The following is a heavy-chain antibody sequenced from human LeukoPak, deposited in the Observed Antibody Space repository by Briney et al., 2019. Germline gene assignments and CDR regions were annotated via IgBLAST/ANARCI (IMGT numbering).Heavy chain of an antibody. CDR1: GYTFTSYD. J-gene: IGHJ6*02. V-gene: IGHV1-8*01. CDR2: MNPNSGNT. Sequence: ASVKVSCKASGYTFTSYDINWVRQAPGQGLEWMGWMNPNSGNTGYAQKFQGRVTMTRNTSISTAYMELSSLRSEDTAVYYCARGYSGSYYYYYGMDVWGQGTTVTVSS. D-gene: IGHD1-26*01. CDR3: ARGYSGSYYYYYGMDV.